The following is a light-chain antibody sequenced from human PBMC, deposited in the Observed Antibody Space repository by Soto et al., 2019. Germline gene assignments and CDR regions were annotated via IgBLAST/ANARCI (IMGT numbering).Light chain of an antibody. J-gene: IGKJ5*01. CDR3: QQCNEWPLIT. CDR1: QSVASY. V-gene: IGKV3-15*01. CDR2: GAS. Sequence: EIVMTQSPATLSVSPGERATLSCRASQSVASYLAWYQQKPGQAPRLLIYGASTRATGVPVRFSGSGSGTDFTLTISSLQSEDFAVYYCQQCNEWPLITFGQGTRLEAK.